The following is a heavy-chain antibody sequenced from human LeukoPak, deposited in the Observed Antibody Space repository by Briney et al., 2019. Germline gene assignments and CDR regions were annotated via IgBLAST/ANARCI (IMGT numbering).Heavy chain of an antibody. CDR3: ARDGITGYYNGYYFDY. D-gene: IGHD5-18*01. V-gene: IGHV3-30-3*01. CDR1: GFTFSSYA. CDR2: ISYDGSNK. J-gene: IGHJ4*02. Sequence: GGSLRLSCAASGFTFSSYAMHWVRQAPGKGLEWVAVISYDGSNKYYADSVKGRFTISRDNSKNTLYLQMNSLRAEDTAVYYCARDGITGYYNGYYFDYWAREPWSPSPQ.